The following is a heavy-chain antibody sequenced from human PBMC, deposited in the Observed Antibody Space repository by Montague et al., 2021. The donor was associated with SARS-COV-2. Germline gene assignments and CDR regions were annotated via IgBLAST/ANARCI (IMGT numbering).Heavy chain of an antibody. CDR1: GFTFSHYA. V-gene: IGHV3-23*01. CDR3: AKDPIPGGSNPYYFDF. D-gene: IGHD2-21*01. J-gene: IGHJ4*02. CDR2: IGDSGSKT. Sequence: SLRLSCAASGFTFSHYAMSWVRWAPGKGLEWVSAIGDSGSKTLYADSVKGRFTISRDNSKNTLSLEMNSLKVDDTAVYYCAKDPIPGGSNPYYFDFWGQGTLVTVS.